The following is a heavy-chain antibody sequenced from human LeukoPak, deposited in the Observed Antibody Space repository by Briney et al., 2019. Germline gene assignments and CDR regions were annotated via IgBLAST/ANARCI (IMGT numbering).Heavy chain of an antibody. CDR3: ARDLRVYSYFDY. CDR2: IYYSGST. V-gene: IGHV4-39*07. J-gene: IGHJ4*02. D-gene: IGHD1-26*01. Sequence: PSETLSLTCTVSGGSISSSSYYWGWIRQPPGKGLEWIGSIYYSGSTYYNPSLKSRVTISVDTSKNQFSLKLSSVTAADTAVYYCARDLRVYSYFDYWGQGTLVTVSS. CDR1: GGSISSSSYY.